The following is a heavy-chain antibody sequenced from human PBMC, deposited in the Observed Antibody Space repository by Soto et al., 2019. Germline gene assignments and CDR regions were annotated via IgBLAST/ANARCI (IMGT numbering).Heavy chain of an antibody. CDR1: GFTFSRAY. CDR3: ATEGGYPGSNFYGAY. J-gene: IGHJ4*02. D-gene: IGHD1-26*01. V-gene: IGHV3-15*01. CDR2: IKGSHAGGTT. Sequence: EVQLVESGGGLVEPGGSIRLSCVASGFTFSRAYMTWVRQAPGKGLEWVGGIKGSHAGGTTDYATSVEGRFTISRDDSKNTLYLQLNSLKTEDTSLYYCATEGGYPGSNFYGAYWGQGTLVTVSS.